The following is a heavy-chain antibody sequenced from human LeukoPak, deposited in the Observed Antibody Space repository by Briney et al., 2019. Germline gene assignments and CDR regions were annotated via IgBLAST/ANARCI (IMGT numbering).Heavy chain of an antibody. J-gene: IGHJ4*02. D-gene: IGHD3-22*01. CDR1: GGSISSSRYY. V-gene: IGHV4-39*07. CDR3: ARMRYYDNSGYCDY. Sequence: SETLSLTCAVSGGSISSSRYYWGWIRQPPGKGLEWIGTIYYSGSTYYNPSLKSRVTISVDTSKDQFSLKLSSVTAADTAVYYCARMRYYDNSGYCDYWGQGTLVTVSS. CDR2: IYYSGST.